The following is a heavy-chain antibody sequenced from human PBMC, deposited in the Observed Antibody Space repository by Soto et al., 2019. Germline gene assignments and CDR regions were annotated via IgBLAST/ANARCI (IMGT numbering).Heavy chain of an antibody. D-gene: IGHD6-13*01. CDR2: ISYSGST. Sequence: PSETLSLTCTVSGGSISTYYWSWIRQPPGKGLEWIGYISYSGSTNYNPSLESRVTISVDTSRKEVSLKLSSVTAADTAVYYCAREWGSSWPYWYLDLWGRGALVTVS. V-gene: IGHV4-59*01. CDR1: GGSISTYY. J-gene: IGHJ2*01. CDR3: AREWGSSWPYWYLDL.